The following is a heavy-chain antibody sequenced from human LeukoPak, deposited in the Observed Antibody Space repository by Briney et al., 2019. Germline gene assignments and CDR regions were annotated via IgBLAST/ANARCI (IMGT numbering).Heavy chain of an antibody. D-gene: IGHD1-26*01. J-gene: IGHJ4*02. CDR1: GGSISSSSYY. V-gene: IGHV4-39*01. CDR3: ARQRLGAPFDY. CDR2: IYYSGST. Sequence: PSETLSLTCTVSGGSISSSSYYWGWIRQPPGKGLEWIGSIYYSGSTYYNPSLKSRVTISVDTSKNQFSLKLSSVTAADTAVYYCARQRLGAPFDYWGQGTLVTVSS.